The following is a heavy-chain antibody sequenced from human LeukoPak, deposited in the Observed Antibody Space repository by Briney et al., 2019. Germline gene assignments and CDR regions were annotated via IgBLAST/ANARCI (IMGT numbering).Heavy chain of an antibody. Sequence: GGSLRLSCAASGFTFSSYWMSWVRQAPGKGLEWAANIKQDGSEKYYVDSVKGRFTISRDDAKNSLYLQMNSLRAEDTAVYYCASEPYYDSSGYSDYWGQGTLVTVSS. CDR2: IKQDGSEK. J-gene: IGHJ4*02. V-gene: IGHV3-7*01. CDR1: GFTFSSYW. D-gene: IGHD3-22*01. CDR3: ASEPYYDSSGYSDY.